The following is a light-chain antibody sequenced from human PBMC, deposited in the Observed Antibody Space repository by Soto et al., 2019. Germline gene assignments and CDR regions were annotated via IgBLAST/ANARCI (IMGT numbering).Light chain of an antibody. CDR3: ASYTSSSTLV. J-gene: IGLJ1*01. V-gene: IGLV2-14*01. Sequence: QSALTQPASVSGSPGQSITISCAGTSSDVGAYKYVSWYQQHPGNAPKLMIYDVSNRPSGVSNRFSGSKSGNTASLTISGLQAEDEADYYCASYTSSSTLVFGTGTKLT. CDR1: SSDVGAYKY. CDR2: DVS.